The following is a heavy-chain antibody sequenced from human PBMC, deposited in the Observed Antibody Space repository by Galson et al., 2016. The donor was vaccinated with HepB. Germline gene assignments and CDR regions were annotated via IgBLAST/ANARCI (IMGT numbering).Heavy chain of an antibody. Sequence: CAISGDSVSSNSAAWNWIRQSPSRGLEWLGRTYYRSKWYDDYALSVKSRISINPDTSRNQFSLQLNSVTPEDTAVYYCARGASNVLPLARIFGSWGQGTLVTVSS. CDR2: TYYRSKWYD. CDR1: GDSVSSNSAA. D-gene: IGHD1-1*01. J-gene: IGHJ4*02. CDR3: ARGASNVLPLARIFGS. V-gene: IGHV6-1*01.